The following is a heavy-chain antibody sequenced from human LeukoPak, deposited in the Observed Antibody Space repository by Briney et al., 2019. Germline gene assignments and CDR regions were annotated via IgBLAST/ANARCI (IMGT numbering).Heavy chain of an antibody. V-gene: IGHV4-59*01. CDR1: GGSISSYY. J-gene: IGHJ6*02. Sequence: PSETLSLTCTVSGGSISSYYWSWIRQPPGKGLEWIGYIYYSGSTNYHPSLKSRVTISVDTSKNQFSLKLSSVTAADTAVYYCARYGCSGGSCYFAHSYYYGMDVWGQGTTVTVSS. CDR2: IYYSGST. CDR3: ARYGCSGGSCYFAHSYYYGMDV. D-gene: IGHD2-15*01.